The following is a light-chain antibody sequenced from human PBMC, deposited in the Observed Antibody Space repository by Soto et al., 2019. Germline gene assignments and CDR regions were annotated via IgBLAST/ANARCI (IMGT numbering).Light chain of an antibody. V-gene: IGKV3-11*01. CDR3: QQRSTWPLT. J-gene: IGKJ4*01. CDR1: QSVSSY. CDR2: DAS. Sequence: EIVLTPCPGTLSLSPGERATLSCRASQSVSSYLAWYQQKPGQPPRLLIYDASNRATAIPARFSGSGSGTDFTLTISSLEPEDFAVYYCQQRSTWPLTFGGGTKVDIK.